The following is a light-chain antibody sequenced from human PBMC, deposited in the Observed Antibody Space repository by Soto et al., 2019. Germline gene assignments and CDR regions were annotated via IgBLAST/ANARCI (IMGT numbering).Light chain of an antibody. CDR2: TAS. Sequence: DIQLTQPPSSLSASVGDRVTISCRASQGISTFLAWYQQKPGKAPKSLIKTASTLQSGVPSRFSGSGSDTDFILTISSLQPEDFATYYCQQYSSYPRTFGQGTRLDLK. J-gene: IGKJ5*01. CDR3: QQYSSYPRT. CDR1: QGISTF. V-gene: IGKV1D-16*01.